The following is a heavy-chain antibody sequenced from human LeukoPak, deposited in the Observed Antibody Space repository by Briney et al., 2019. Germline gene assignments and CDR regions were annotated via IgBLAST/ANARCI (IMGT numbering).Heavy chain of an antibody. V-gene: IGHV4-34*01. CDR1: GGSFSGYY. CDR2: INHSGST. CDR3: ARERGGGGFGVVIKRSYYYMDV. D-gene: IGHD3-3*01. Sequence: SETLSLTCAVYGGSFSGYYWSWIRQPPGKGLEWIGEINHSGSTNYNPSLKSRVTISVDTSKNQFSLKLSSVTAADTAVYYCARERGGGGFGVVIKRSYYYMDVWGKGTTVTVSS. J-gene: IGHJ6*03.